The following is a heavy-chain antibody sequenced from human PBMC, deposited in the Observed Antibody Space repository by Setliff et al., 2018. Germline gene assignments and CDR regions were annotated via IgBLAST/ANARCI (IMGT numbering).Heavy chain of an antibody. V-gene: IGHV1-2*06. D-gene: IGHD6-6*01. CDR3: ARAEYTSSSLYYYMDV. J-gene: IGHJ6*03. CDR1: GYTFNDYY. Sequence: ASVKVSCKASGYTFNDYYIHWVRQTPGQGLEWMGRINPSSGGTDDAQNFLGRVTMTRDTAISQAYMELSRLTSDDTAVYYCARAEYTSSSLYYYMDVWGKGTTVTVSS. CDR2: INPSSGGT.